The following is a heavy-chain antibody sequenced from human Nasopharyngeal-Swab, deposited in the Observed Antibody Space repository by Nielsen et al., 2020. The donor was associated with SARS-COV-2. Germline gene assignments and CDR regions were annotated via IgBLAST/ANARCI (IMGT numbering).Heavy chain of an antibody. Sequence: GESLKISCAASGFTFSSYAMHWVRQAPGKGLEWVAVISYDGSNKYYADSVKGRFTISRDNSKTTLYLQMNSLRAEDTAVYYCARDYYDSSGYSYGMDVWGQGPTVTVSS. CDR1: GFTFSSYA. V-gene: IGHV3-30*04. J-gene: IGHJ6*02. D-gene: IGHD3-22*01. CDR2: ISYDGSNK. CDR3: ARDYYDSSGYSYGMDV.